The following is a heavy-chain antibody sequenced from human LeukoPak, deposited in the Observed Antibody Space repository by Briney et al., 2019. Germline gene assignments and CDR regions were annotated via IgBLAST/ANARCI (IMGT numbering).Heavy chain of an antibody. J-gene: IGHJ5*02. CDR1: GGSISSSSYY. CDR2: IYYSGST. V-gene: IGHV4-39*07. CDR3: VRDLGSQMATISDWFDP. D-gene: IGHD5-24*01. Sequence: SETLSLTCTVSGGSISSSSYYWGWIRQPPGKGLEWIGSIYYSGSTYYNPSLKSRVTISVDTSKNQFSLKLSSVTAADTAVYYCVRDLGSQMATISDWFDPWGQGTLVTVSS.